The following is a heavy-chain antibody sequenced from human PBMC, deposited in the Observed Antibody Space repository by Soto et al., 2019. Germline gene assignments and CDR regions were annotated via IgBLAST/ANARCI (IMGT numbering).Heavy chain of an antibody. V-gene: IGHV3-23*01. J-gene: IGHJ4*02. D-gene: IGHD1-1*01. CDR2: ISGSGGRT. Sequence: EVQLLESGGGLVQPGGSLRLSCAASGFTFSTYAMSWVRQAPGKGLEWVSVISGSGGRTNYADSVKGRFTISRDNSKNTLFLQKNSLGAGDTAGYLRGKRTDRGSWPYYLDYWGQGSLVTVSS. CDR1: GFTFSTYA. CDR3: GKRTDRGSWPYYLDY.